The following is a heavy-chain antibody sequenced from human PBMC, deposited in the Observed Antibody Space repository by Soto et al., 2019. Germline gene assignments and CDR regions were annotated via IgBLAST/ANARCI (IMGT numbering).Heavy chain of an antibody. CDR1: GGSISSSSYY. D-gene: IGHD4-17*01. CDR2: IYYSGST. J-gene: IGHJ6*03. V-gene: IGHV4-39*01. CDR3: ARLPDGDTSTNFYNYTDV. Sequence: KPSETLSLTSTVSGGSISSSSYYWGWIRQPPGKGLEWIGSIYYSGSTYYNPSLKSRDTISVDTSKNQFSLKLSSVTAADTAVYYCARLPDGDTSTNFYNYTDVCGKGTTVTDSS.